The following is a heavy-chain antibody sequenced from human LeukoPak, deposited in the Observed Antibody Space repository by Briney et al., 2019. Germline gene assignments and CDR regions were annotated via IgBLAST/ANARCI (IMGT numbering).Heavy chain of an antibody. CDR1: GGSISSGSYY. CDR2: IYYSGST. Sequence: PSETLSLTCTVSGGSISSGSYYWGWIRQPPGKGLEWIGSIYYSGSTYYNPSLKSRVTISVDTSKNQFSLKLSSVTAADTAVYYCTSEAYYFDYWGQGTLVTVSS. V-gene: IGHV4-39*01. J-gene: IGHJ4*02. CDR3: TSEAYYFDY.